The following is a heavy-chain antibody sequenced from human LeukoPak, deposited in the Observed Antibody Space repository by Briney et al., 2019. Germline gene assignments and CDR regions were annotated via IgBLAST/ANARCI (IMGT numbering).Heavy chain of an antibody. CDR1: GFTFSRYD. V-gene: IGHV3-13*01. D-gene: IGHD6-19*01. CDR2: IGTAGDI. J-gene: IGHJ4*02. Sequence: GGSLRLSCAASGFTFSRYDMHWVRQATGKGLEWVSGIGTAGDIYCAGSVKGRFTISRENAKNSLYLQMNSLTAGDTAVYYCAGAGSETQWRAFDFWGQGALVTVFS. CDR3: AGAGSETQWRAFDF.